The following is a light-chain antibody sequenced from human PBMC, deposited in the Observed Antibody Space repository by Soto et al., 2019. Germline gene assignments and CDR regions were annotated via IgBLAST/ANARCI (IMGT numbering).Light chain of an antibody. CDR1: SSNIGSGYD. CDR3: QSYDSTLSNSV. J-gene: IGLJ1*01. V-gene: IGLV1-40*01. CDR2: ANN. Sequence: SLLTQPPSVSGAPGQMVSISCTGSSSNIGSGYDVHWYQHLPGTAPKLLIYANNNRPSGVPDRFSGSKSGTSASLAITGLQAEDEAGYYCQSYDSTLSNSVFGTGTKVTVL.